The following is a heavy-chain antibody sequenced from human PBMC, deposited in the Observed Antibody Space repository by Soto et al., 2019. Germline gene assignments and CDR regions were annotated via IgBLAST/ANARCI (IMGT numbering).Heavy chain of an antibody. Sequence: SETLSLTCSVSGVPIRSYFWSWIRQSPGKGLEWIGCAYHSADAKYSPSLRNRATMSTDPPKKQFSLRLSSVNAPNTALYYCAGSKNRGGTVEYWGPGVLVAVSS. CDR2: AYHSADA. J-gene: IGHJ4*02. CDR1: GVPIRSYF. V-gene: IGHV4-59*01. D-gene: IGHD3-10*01. CDR3: AGSKNRGGTVEY.